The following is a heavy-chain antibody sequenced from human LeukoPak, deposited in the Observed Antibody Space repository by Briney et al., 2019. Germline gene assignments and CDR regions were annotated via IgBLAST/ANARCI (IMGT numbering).Heavy chain of an antibody. CDR3: ARDLHPLYDRYYMDV. Sequence: PSETLSLTCNVSGGSIITYYWSWIRQPPGKGLEWIGNIFDSGSTNYNPSLKSRVIMSVDTSKNQFSLKLSSVTAADTAVYYCARDLHPLYDRYYMDVWGKGTTVTVSS. CDR1: GGSIITYY. J-gene: IGHJ6*03. V-gene: IGHV4-59*01. D-gene: IGHD3-16*01. CDR2: IFDSGST.